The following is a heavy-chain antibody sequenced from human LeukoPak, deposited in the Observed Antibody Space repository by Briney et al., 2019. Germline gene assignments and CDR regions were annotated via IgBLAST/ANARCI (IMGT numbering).Heavy chain of an antibody. CDR3: ANDLFSSSYHTMAAY. D-gene: IGHD6-6*01. V-gene: IGHV3-30*18. J-gene: IGHJ4*02. CDR2: ISYDGSNK. CDR1: GFTFSSYG. Sequence: GRSLRLSCAASGFTFSSYGMHWVRQAPGKGLEWVAVISYDGSNKYYADSVKGRFTISRDNSKNTLYLQMNSLRAEDTAVYYCANDLFSSSYHTMAAYWGQGTLVTVSS.